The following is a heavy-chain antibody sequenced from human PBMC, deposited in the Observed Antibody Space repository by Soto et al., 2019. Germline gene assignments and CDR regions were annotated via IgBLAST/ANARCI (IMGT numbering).Heavy chain of an antibody. Sequence: PGGSLRLSCAASGFTFSDYYMSWIRQAPGKGLEWVSYISSSSSYTNYADSVKGRFTISRDNAKNSLYLQMNSLRAEDTAVYYCARRITIFGVVIHSYYFDYWGQGTLVTVSS. CDR2: ISSSSSYT. D-gene: IGHD3-3*01. CDR1: GFTFSDYY. V-gene: IGHV3-11*06. CDR3: ARRITIFGVVIHSYYFDY. J-gene: IGHJ4*02.